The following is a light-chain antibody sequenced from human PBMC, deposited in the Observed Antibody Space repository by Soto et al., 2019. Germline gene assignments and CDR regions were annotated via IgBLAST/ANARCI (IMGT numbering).Light chain of an antibody. CDR2: EVT. V-gene: IGLV2-23*02. J-gene: IGLJ1*01. CDR3: CSYVGSDYV. CDR1: SSDVGRYNL. Sequence: SVLTQPASVSGSPGQSLSISCTGASSDVGRYNLVSWYQHHPGKAPKLMIYEVTKRPSGVSHRFSGSRSGNTASLTISGLQAEDEADYYCCSYVGSDYVFGSGTKLTVL.